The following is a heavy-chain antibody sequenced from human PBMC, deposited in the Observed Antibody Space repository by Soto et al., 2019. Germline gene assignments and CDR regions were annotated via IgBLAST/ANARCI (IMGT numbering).Heavy chain of an antibody. D-gene: IGHD2-2*01. CDR2: VNPNSGYT. CDR1: GYTFTSYD. J-gene: IGHJ6*02. Sequence: ASVKVSCKTSGYTFTSYDINWVRQATGQGLEWMGWVNPNSGYTASAQKFQDRLILTRDTSIGTAYMELSGLTSEDTAVYYCARYRDYYYGMDVWGQGTTVTVSS. CDR3: ARYRDYYYGMDV. V-gene: IGHV1-8*01.